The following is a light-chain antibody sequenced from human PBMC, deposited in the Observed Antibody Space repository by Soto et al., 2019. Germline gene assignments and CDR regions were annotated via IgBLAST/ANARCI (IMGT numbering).Light chain of an antibody. Sequence: IVLTPSPATLSLSPGESATLSCRASQNIDYYLHWYQQKPGQSPRLVIYDTFNRATGAPVRIRGVGAGTDSTLIISDLAADDSAFYYYQQRKSWPMTFGTGTRVEI. J-gene: IGKJ4*01. CDR2: DTF. V-gene: IGKV3-11*01. CDR1: QNIDYY. CDR3: QQRKSWPMT.